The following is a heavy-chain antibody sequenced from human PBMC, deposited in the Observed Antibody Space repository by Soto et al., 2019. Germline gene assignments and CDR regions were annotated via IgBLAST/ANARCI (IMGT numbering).Heavy chain of an antibody. CDR3: ARDRQGYSNYARFDP. D-gene: IGHD4-4*01. V-gene: IGHV1-18*01. CDR2: ISAYNGNT. J-gene: IGHJ5*02. Sequence: QVQLVQSGAEVKKPGASVKVSCKASGYTFTSYGISWVRQAPGQGLEWMGWISAYNGNTNYAQKLQGRVTMTTDTATSTAYMELRSLRSDDTAVYYCARDRQGYSNYARFDPWGQGTLVTVSS. CDR1: GYTFTSYG.